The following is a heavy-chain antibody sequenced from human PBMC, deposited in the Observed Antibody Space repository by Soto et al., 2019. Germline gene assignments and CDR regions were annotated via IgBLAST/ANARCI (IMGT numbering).Heavy chain of an antibody. CDR3: ARERRGDCSGGSCFRDAFEI. V-gene: IGHV3-64*01. D-gene: IGHD2-15*01. CDR1: GFTFSSYA. Sequence: EVQLVESGGGLVQPGGSLRLSCAASGFTFSSYAMHWVRQAPGKGLEYVSAISSNGGSTYYANSVKGRFTISRDNSKNTLYLQKGRVRGEDMAVYYCARERRGDCSGGSCFRDAFEIWVQGTMVTVSS. CDR2: ISSNGGST. J-gene: IGHJ3*02.